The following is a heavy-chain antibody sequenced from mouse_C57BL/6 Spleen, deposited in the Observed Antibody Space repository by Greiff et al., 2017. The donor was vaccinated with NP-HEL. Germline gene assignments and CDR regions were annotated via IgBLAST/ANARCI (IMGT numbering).Heavy chain of an antibody. D-gene: IGHD1-1*01. Sequence: EVQLQQSGPELVKPGASVKMSCKASGYTFTDYNMHWVKQSHGKSLEWIGYINPNNGGTSYNQKFKGKATLTVDKSSSTAYMELRSLTSEDTAVYYCARRRYYYGSSYYFDYWGQGTTLTVSS. J-gene: IGHJ2*01. CDR3: ARRRYYYGSSYYFDY. V-gene: IGHV1-22*01. CDR2: INPNNGGT. CDR1: GYTFTDYN.